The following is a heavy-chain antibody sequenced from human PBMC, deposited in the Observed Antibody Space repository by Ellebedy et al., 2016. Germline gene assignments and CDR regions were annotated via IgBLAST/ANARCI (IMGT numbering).Heavy chain of an antibody. V-gene: IGHV4-34*01. CDR2: INHSGST. CDR1: GGSFSGYY. J-gene: IGHJ4*02. D-gene: IGHD6-6*01. CDR3: ARVDLGSSLFVDY. Sequence: SETLSLXXAVYGGSFSGYYWSWIRQPPGKGLEWIGEINHSGSTNYNPSLKSRVTISVDTSKNQFSLKLSSVTAADTAVYYCARVDLGSSLFVDYWGQGTLVTVSS.